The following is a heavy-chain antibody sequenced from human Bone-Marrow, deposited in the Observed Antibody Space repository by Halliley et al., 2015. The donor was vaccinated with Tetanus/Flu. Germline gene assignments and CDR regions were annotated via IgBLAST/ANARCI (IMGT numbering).Heavy chain of an antibody. Sequence: SLRLSCAASGFIFNDYALSWVRQVPGKGLQWVAGISATSEKTHYADSAKGRFTISRDNSKKTLYLEMKDLTAEDTAVFFCAREGGAYSASSDFPTDAFDIWGQGTMVAVSS. CDR3: AREGGAYSASSDFPTDAFDI. CDR2: ISATSEKT. V-gene: IGHV3-23*01. D-gene: IGHD3-22*01. CDR1: GFIFNDYA. J-gene: IGHJ3*02.